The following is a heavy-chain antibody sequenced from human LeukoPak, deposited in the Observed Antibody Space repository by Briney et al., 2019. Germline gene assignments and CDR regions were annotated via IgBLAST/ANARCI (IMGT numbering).Heavy chain of an antibody. Sequence: PSQTLSLTCTVSADSLSSGGHYWAWIRQFPGKGLESIGFIHHSGRSRHNPSLKDRVAISVDTSRKQFALKLSSVTAADSAMYYCARGGNRFGRLYFDYWGQGIQVTVSS. CDR1: ADSLSSGGHY. CDR2: IHHSGRS. V-gene: IGHV4-31*03. J-gene: IGHJ4*02. CDR3: ARGGNRFGRLYFDY. D-gene: IGHD3-10*01.